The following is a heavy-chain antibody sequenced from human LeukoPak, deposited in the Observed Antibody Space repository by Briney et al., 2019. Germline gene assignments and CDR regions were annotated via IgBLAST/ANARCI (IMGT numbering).Heavy chain of an antibody. CDR3: AKALLDLWEPLAY. CDR2: IRGSGGST. D-gene: IGHD3-3*01. CDR1: GFTISNYG. Sequence: GGSLRLSCAASGFTISNYGMSWVRQAPGKGLEWVSVIRGSGGSTDYADSVKGRFTISRDNSKNTLYLQMNSLRAEDTAIYYCAKALLDLWEPLAYWGQGTLVTVSS. V-gene: IGHV3-23*01. J-gene: IGHJ4*02.